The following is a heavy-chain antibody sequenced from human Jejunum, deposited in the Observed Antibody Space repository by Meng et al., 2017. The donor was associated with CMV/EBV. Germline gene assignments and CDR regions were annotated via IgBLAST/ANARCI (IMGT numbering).Heavy chain of an antibody. CDR3: ARDAGYSTSVGYSYYNGMDV. V-gene: IGHV3-13*01. D-gene: IGHD6-13*01. CDR1: RYD. CDR2: IGTAGDT. Sequence: RYDMRWLRQATGKGREWVSVIGTAGDTYYAGSVKGLFTISRENAKNSLYLQINSLTAGGTAVYYCARDAGYSTSVGYSYYNGMDVWGQGTRVTVSS. J-gene: IGHJ6*02.